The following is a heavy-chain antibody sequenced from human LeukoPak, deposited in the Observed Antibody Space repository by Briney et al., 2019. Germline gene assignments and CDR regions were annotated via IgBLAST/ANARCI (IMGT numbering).Heavy chain of an antibody. CDR1: GFTVSSNY. CDR2: IYSGGST. J-gene: IGHJ4*02. D-gene: IGHD2-21*02. Sequence: PGGSLRLSCAASGFTVSSNYMSWVRQAPGKGLEWVSVIYSGGSTYYADSVKGRFTISRDNSKNTLYLQMNSLRAEDTAVYYCARERTAYCGGDCYRYDYWGQGTLVTVSS. V-gene: IGHV3-66*01. CDR3: ARERTAYCGGDCYRYDY.